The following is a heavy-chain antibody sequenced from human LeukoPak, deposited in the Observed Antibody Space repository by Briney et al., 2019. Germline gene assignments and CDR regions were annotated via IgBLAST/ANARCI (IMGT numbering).Heavy chain of an antibody. CDR3: AREPLPYTQLRFLEWSYYYYYYMDV. V-gene: IGHV4-61*02. Sequence: PSQTLSLTCTVSGGSISSGSYYWSWIRQPAGRGLEWIGRIYTSGSTNYNPSLKSRVTISVDTSKNQFSLKLSSVTAADTAVYYCAREPLPYTQLRFLEWSYYYYYYMDVWGKGTTVTVSS. J-gene: IGHJ6*03. CDR2: IYTSGST. CDR1: GGSISSGSYY. D-gene: IGHD3-3*01.